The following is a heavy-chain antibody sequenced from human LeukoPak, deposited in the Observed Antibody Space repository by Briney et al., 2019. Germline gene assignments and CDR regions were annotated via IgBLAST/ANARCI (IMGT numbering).Heavy chain of an antibody. Sequence: PGGSLRLSCAASGFTFSSYAMSWVRQPPGKGLEWVSAISGSGGSTYYADSVKGRFTISKDLSKNTLYMRMSSLRAEDTAVYFCAKRRYDSSGHFDSWGQGTLVTVSS. V-gene: IGHV3-23*01. CDR1: GFTFSSYA. CDR2: ISGSGGST. CDR3: AKRRYDSSGHFDS. J-gene: IGHJ4*02. D-gene: IGHD3-22*01.